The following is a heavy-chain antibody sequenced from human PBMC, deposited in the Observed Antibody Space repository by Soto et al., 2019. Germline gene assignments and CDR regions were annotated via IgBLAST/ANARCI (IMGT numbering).Heavy chain of an antibody. CDR3: ARALRYFDSSGYYYPRATTFYY. J-gene: IGHJ4*02. CDR2: ISGSGGNT. CDR1: GFTFSSYA. V-gene: IGHV3-23*01. Sequence: GGSLRLSCTASGFTFSSYALTWVRQAPGKGLEWVSAISGSGGNTYYADSVKGRFSLSRDNSKDTLYLQMNSLRAEDTAIYYCARALRYFDSSGYYYPRATTFYYWGQGTLVTVSS. D-gene: IGHD3-22*01.